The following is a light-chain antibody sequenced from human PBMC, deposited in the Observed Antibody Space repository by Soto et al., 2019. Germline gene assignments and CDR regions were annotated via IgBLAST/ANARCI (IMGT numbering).Light chain of an antibody. Sequence: QLVLTQSPSASASLGASVKLTCTLSSGHSSYAIAWHQQQPEKGPRYLTKLNSDGSHSKGDGIPDRFSGSSSGAERYLTISSLQSEDEADYYCQTWTTGIHVFGSGTKLTVL. CDR3: QTWTTGIHV. V-gene: IGLV4-69*02. CDR2: LNSDGSH. CDR1: SGHSSYA. J-gene: IGLJ1*01.